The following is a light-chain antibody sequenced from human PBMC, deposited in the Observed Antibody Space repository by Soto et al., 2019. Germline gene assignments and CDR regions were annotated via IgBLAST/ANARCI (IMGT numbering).Light chain of an antibody. CDR1: SGHSNYA. Sequence: PVLTQSPSASASLGASVKLTCTLSSGHSNYAIAWHQLQPEKGPRFLIKLNSDGSHTKGDGIPDRFSGSSSGAERYLTISSLQSEDEADYYCQTWGTGIRVFGGGTQLTVL. V-gene: IGLV4-69*01. CDR3: QTWGTGIRV. J-gene: IGLJ3*02. CDR2: LNSDGSH.